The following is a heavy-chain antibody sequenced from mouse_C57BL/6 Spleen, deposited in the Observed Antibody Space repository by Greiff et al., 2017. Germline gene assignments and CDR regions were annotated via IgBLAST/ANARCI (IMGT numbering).Heavy chain of an antibody. J-gene: IGHJ3*01. CDR3: ARHALGRGFAY. CDR2: FYYGSGSI. CDR1: GYTFTEYT. Sequence: VKLMESGAELAKPGASVKLSCKASGYTFTEYTIHWVKQRSGQGLEWIGWFYYGSGSIKYNEKFKEKATLTEDKSSSTVYMELSRLTSADSAVYFCARHALGRGFAYWGQGTLVTVSA. V-gene: IGHV1-62-2*01. D-gene: IGHD4-1*01.